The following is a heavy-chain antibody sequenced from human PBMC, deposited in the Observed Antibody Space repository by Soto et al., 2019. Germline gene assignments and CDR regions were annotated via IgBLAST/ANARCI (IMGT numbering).Heavy chain of an antibody. CDR1: GFTFSIYS. D-gene: IGHD6-13*01. Sequence: GGSLRLSCAASGFTFSIYSMNWVRQAPGKGLEWVSSISSSSSYIYYADSVKGRFTISRDNAKNSLYLQMNSLRAEDTAVYYCARDPDRAXIAAAGNFDYWGQGTLVTVSS. V-gene: IGHV3-21*01. J-gene: IGHJ4*02. CDR2: ISSSSSYI. CDR3: ARDPDRAXIAAAGNFDY.